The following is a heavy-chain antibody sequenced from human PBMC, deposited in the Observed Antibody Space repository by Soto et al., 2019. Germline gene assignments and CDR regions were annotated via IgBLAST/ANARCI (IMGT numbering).Heavy chain of an antibody. CDR3: ARDGGNGDY. CDR1: GFTFSSYA. Sequence: QVQLVESGGGVVQPGRSLRLSCAASGFTFSSYAMHWVHQAPGKGLEWVAVISYDGSNKYYADSVKGRFTISRDNSKNTLYLQMNSLRAEDTAVYYCARDGGNGDYWGQGTLVTVSS. J-gene: IGHJ4*02. V-gene: IGHV3-30-3*01. D-gene: IGHD3-3*01. CDR2: ISYDGSNK.